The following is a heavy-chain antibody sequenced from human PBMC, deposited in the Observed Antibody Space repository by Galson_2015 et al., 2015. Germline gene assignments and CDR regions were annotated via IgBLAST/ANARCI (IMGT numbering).Heavy chain of an antibody. CDR1: GGSISSSSYY. CDR3: ARLPYYDFWSGYSGIDY. D-gene: IGHD3-3*01. J-gene: IGHJ4*02. CDR2: IYYSGST. Sequence: ETLSLTCTVSGGSISSSSYYWGWIRQPPGKGLEWIGSIYYSGSTYYNPSLKSRVTISVDTSKNQFSLKLSSVTAADTAVYYCARLPYYDFWSGYSGIDYWGQGTLVTVSS. V-gene: IGHV4-39*01.